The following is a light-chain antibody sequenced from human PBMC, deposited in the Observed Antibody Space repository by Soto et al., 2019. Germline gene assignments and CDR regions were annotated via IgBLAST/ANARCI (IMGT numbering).Light chain of an antibody. CDR2: EVN. J-gene: IGLJ1*01. CDR3: SSYAGNNHFV. V-gene: IGLV2-8*01. Sequence: QSALTQPPSASGSPGQSVAISRTGTSSDVGGYNYVSWYQQHPGKAPKLMIYEVNKRPSGVPDRFSGSKSGNTAYLTVSGLQAEDEADYYCSSYAGNNHFVFGTGTKVTVL. CDR1: SSDVGGYNY.